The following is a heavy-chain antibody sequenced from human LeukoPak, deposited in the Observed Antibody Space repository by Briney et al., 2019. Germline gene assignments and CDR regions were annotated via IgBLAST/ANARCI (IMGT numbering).Heavy chain of an antibody. CDR3: AKDGVYYDFWSGYIDY. J-gene: IGHJ4*02. D-gene: IGHD3-3*01. CDR2: ISGSGGST. CDR1: GFTFSSYA. V-gene: IGHV3-23*01. Sequence: GGSLRLSCAASGFTFSSYAMSWVRQAPGKGLEWVSAISGSGGSTYYADSVKGRFTISRDNSKNTLYPQMNSLRAEDTAVYYCAKDGVYYDFWSGYIDYWGQGTLVTVSS.